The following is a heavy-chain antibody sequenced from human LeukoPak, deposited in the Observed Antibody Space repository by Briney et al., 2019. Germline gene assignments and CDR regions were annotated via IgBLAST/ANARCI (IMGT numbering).Heavy chain of an antibody. CDR1: GGSFRGYY. V-gene: IGHV4-34*01. D-gene: IGHD3-22*01. Sequence: PSETLSLTCAVYGGSFRGYYWSWIRQPPGKGLEWMGEINHSGSTNYNPSLKSRVTISVDTSKNQFSLKLNSVPAADTAVYYCARGRRGYHDSGYSPSYYYYYMDVWGKGTTVTVSS. CDR2: INHSGST. CDR3: ARGRRGYHDSGYSPSYYYYYMDV. J-gene: IGHJ6*03.